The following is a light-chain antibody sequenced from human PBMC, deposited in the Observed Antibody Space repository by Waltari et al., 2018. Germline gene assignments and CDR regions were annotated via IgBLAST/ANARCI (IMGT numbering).Light chain of an antibody. V-gene: IGLV2-14*03. J-gene: IGLJ1*01. Sequence: QSALTQPASVSGSPGQSIPISCTGSSRDVGGYKSVSWYQQHPGKAPKLIIFDVSGRPFGVSTRFSGSKSGNTASLTISGLQPDDEADYHCISYTSSRHYVFGSGTKVIVL. CDR1: SRDVGGYKS. CDR2: DVS. CDR3: ISYTSSRHYV.